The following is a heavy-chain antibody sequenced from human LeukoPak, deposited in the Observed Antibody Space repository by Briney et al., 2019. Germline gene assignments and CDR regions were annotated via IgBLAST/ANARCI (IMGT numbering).Heavy chain of an antibody. CDR1: GGFISSYY. CDR3: TRGVYIAAAQYGY. V-gene: IGHV4-59*01. Sequence: PSETLSLTCTVSGGFISSYYWSWIRQPPGKGLEWIVYIYYSATTNYNPSLKSRVTISVDTSKNQFSLKLSSVTAADTAVYYCTRGVYIAAAQYGYWGQGTLVTVSS. J-gene: IGHJ4*02. CDR2: IYYSATT. D-gene: IGHD6-13*01.